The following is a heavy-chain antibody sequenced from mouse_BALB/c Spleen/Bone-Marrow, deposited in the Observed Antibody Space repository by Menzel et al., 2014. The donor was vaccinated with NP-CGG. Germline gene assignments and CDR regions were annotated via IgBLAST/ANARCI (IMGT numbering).Heavy chain of an antibody. CDR1: GFNIKDTY. Sequence: EVQLQQSGAELVKPGASVKLSCTASGFNIKDTYMHWVKQRPEQGLEWIGGIDPANGNTKYDPKFQGKATITADTSSNTAYLQLSSLISEDTAVYYCARWEYYAMDYWGQGTSVTVSS. J-gene: IGHJ4*01. D-gene: IGHD4-1*01. CDR2: IDPANGNT. CDR3: ARWEYYAMDY. V-gene: IGHV14-3*02.